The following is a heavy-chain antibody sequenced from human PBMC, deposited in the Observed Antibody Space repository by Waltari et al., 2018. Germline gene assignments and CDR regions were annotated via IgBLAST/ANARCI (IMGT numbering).Heavy chain of an antibody. Sequence: EVQLVESGGGLVKPGGSLRLSCAASGFTFSSYSMNWVRTAPGKGLEWVSSISSSSSYIYYADSVKGRFTISRDNAKNSLYLQMNSLRAEDTAVYYCARDSDYGDYGPDYWGQGTLVTVSS. CDR3: ARDSDYGDYGPDY. J-gene: IGHJ4*02. D-gene: IGHD4-17*01. CDR1: GFTFSSYS. CDR2: ISSSSSYI. V-gene: IGHV3-21*01.